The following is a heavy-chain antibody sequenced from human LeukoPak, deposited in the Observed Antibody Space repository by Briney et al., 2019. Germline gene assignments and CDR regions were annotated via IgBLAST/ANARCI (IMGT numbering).Heavy chain of an antibody. CDR3: ARTCSGSYMYFDY. CDR2: IKQDGSEK. J-gene: IGHJ4*02. CDR1: GFTFSHYW. D-gene: IGHD1-26*01. V-gene: IGHV3-7*01. Sequence: GGSLRLSCAASGFTFSHYWMSWVRQAPGKGLEWVANIKQDGSEKYYVDSVKGRFTISRDNAKNSLDLQINSLRAEDTAVYYCARTCSGSYMYFDYWGQGTLVTVSP.